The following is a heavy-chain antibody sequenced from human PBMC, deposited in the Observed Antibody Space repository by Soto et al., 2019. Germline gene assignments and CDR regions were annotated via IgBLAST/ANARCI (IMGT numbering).Heavy chain of an antibody. D-gene: IGHD3-22*01. V-gene: IGHV3-9*01. Sequence: EVQLVGSGGGLVQPGRSLRLSCAASGFTFDDYAMHWVRQAPGKGLEWVSGISWNSGSIGYADSVKGRFTISRDNAKNSLYLQMNSLRAEDTALYYCAKADFGSSGLYYFDYWGQGTLVTVSS. CDR2: ISWNSGSI. CDR1: GFTFDDYA. CDR3: AKADFGSSGLYYFDY. J-gene: IGHJ4*02.